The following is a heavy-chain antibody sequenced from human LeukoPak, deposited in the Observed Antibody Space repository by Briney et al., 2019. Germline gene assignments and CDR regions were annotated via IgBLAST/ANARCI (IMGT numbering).Heavy chain of an antibody. CDR1: GGSISSGGYY. CDR3: ARDIVRLYGDFPYYYGMDV. J-gene: IGHJ6*02. Sequence: SQTLSLTCTVSGGSISSGGYYWSWIRQHPGKGLEWIGYIYYSGSTCYNPSLKSRVTISVDTSKNQFSLKLSSVTAADTAVYYCARDIVRLYGDFPYYYGMDVWGQGTTVTVSS. D-gene: IGHD4-17*01. CDR2: IYYSGST. V-gene: IGHV4-31*03.